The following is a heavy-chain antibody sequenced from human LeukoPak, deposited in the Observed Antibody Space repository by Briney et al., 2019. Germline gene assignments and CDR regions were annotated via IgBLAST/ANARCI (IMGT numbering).Heavy chain of an antibody. Sequence: GGSLRLSCAASGFTLSGSAMHWVRQASRKGLEWVGRIRSKANSYATAYAASVKGRFTISRDDSKNTAYLQMNSLKTEDTAVYYCTRPPDYWGQGTLVTVSS. V-gene: IGHV3-73*01. CDR3: TRPPDY. CDR1: GFTLSGSA. J-gene: IGHJ4*02. CDR2: IRSKANSYAT.